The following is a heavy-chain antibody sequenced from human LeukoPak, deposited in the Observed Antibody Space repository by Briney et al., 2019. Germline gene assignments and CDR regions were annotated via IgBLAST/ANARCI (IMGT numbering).Heavy chain of an antibody. CDR2: IYSGGST. Sequence: GGSLRLSCAASGFTVSSNYMSWVRQAPGKGLEWVSVIYSGGSTYYADSVKGRFTISRDNSKNTLYLQMNSLRAEDTAVYYCARDGIVVVPAAILHHYFDYWGQGTLVTVSS. CDR3: ARDGIVVVPAAILHHYFDY. J-gene: IGHJ4*02. CDR1: GFTVSSNY. D-gene: IGHD2-2*02. V-gene: IGHV3-53*01.